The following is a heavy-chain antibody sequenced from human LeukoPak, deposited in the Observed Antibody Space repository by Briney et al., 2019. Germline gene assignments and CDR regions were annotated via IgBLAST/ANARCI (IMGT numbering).Heavy chain of an antibody. CDR1: GFTFSSYE. CDR3: ARAAIAAARIYYYMDV. Sequence: GGSLRLSCAASGFTFSSYEMNWVRQAPGKGLEWVSYISSSGSTIYYADSVKGRFTISRDNAKNSLYLQMNSLRAEDTAVCYCARAAIAAARIYYYMDVWGKGTTVTVSS. J-gene: IGHJ6*03. V-gene: IGHV3-48*03. CDR2: ISSSGSTI. D-gene: IGHD6-13*01.